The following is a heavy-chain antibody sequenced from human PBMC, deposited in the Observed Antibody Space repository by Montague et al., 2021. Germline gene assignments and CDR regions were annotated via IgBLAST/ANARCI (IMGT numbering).Heavy chain of an antibody. CDR1: GGTHSASY. V-gene: IGHV4-34*01. D-gene: IGHD3-10*01. CDR3: ASDRGPFDY. Sequence: SETLSLTCGVYGGTHSASYLPWIRQSTGTGLERIGEVKHIGSTNYNPSLKSRVTTSVGKSKNQFSLKLRSVIAADTAVYYCASDRGPFDYWGQGTVVTVSS. CDR2: VKHIGST. J-gene: IGHJ4*02.